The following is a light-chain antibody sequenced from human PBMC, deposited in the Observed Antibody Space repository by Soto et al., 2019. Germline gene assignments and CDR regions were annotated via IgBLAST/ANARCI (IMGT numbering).Light chain of an antibody. Sequence: QSALTQPPSASGSPGQSVTISCTGTSSDVGSYNYVSWYQQHPGKAPKLMIYEVSKRPSGVPDRFSGSKSGNTASLTVSGLQAEDEADYYCSSYAGSNNWVFGRGTQLTVL. J-gene: IGLJ3*02. V-gene: IGLV2-8*01. CDR3: SSYAGSNNWV. CDR2: EVS. CDR1: SSDVGSYNY.